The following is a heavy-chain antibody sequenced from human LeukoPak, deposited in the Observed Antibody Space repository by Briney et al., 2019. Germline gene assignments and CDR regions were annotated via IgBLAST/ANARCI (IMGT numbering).Heavy chain of an antibody. Sequence: ASVKVSCKASGYTFTSYAMNWVRQAPGQGLEWMGWINTSTGNPTYAQGFTGRFVFSLDTSVSTAYLQISSLKAEDTAVYYCAREKDPYYDILTGYYNDAFDIWGQGTMVTVSS. J-gene: IGHJ3*02. CDR2: INTSTGNP. CDR3: AREKDPYYDILTGYYNDAFDI. CDR1: GYTFTSYA. D-gene: IGHD3-9*01. V-gene: IGHV7-4-1*02.